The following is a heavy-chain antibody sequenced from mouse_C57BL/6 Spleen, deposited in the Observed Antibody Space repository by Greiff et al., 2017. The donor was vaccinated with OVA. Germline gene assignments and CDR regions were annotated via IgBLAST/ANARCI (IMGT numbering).Heavy chain of an antibody. CDR1: GYTFTSYW. D-gene: IGHD2-2*01. CDR2: IDPSDSET. CDR3: ARGTMVTTGPYYAMDY. J-gene: IGHJ4*01. Sequence: VQLQQPGAELVRPGSSVKLSCKASGYTFTSYWMHWVKQRPIQGLEWIGNIDPSDSETHYNQKFKDKATLTVDKSSSTAYMQLSSLTSEDSAVYYCARGTMVTTGPYYAMDYWGQGTSVTGSS. V-gene: IGHV1-52*01.